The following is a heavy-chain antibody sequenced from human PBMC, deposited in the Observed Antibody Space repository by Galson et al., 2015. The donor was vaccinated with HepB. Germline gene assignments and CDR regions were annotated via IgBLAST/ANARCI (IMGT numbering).Heavy chain of an antibody. CDR1: GFTFSSYA. CDR3: AKSSYGRWEPSNVFGVDY. J-gene: IGHJ4*02. D-gene: IGHD1-26*01. CDR2: ISGSGGST. V-gene: IGHV3-23*01. Sequence: SLRLSCAASGFTFSSYAMSWVRQAPGKGLEWVSAISGSGGSTYYADSVKGRFTISRDNSKNTLYLQMNSLRAEDTAVYYCAKSSYGRWEPSNVFGVDYWGQGTLVTVSS.